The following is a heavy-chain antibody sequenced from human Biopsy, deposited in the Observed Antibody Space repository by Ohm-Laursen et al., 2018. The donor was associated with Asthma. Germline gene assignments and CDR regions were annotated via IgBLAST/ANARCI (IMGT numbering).Heavy chain of an antibody. CDR3: ARLRIRPYYFDY. Sequence: SETLSLTCTVSGGSISSSNYYWGWIRQPPGKGLEWIGNIYYGGSTYYSPSLKSRITISVDTSKKQFSLKLSSGTAADTAVYYCARLRIRPYYFDYWGQGKPVTVSS. V-gene: IGHV4-39*01. J-gene: IGHJ4*02. CDR2: IYYGGST. D-gene: IGHD2-15*01. CDR1: GGSISSSNYY.